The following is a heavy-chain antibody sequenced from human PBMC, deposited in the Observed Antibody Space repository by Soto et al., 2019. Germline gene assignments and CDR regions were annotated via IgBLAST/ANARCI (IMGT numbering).Heavy chain of an antibody. Sequence: QVQLQESGPGLVKPSQTLSLTCTVSGCSISRGGYYWIWIRQHPGQGLELIGYIYNSGSTYYNPSLQSRVTISADTSKNQFSLKLSSVTAADTAVYYCARDPAPWGQGTLVTVSS. V-gene: IGHV4-31*03. CDR3: ARDPAP. J-gene: IGHJ5*02. CDR1: GCSISRGGYY. CDR2: IYNSGST.